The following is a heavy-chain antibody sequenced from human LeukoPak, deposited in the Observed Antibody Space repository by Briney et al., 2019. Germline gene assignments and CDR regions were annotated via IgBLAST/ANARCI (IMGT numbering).Heavy chain of an antibody. CDR2: IWYDGSNK. V-gene: IGHV3-33*01. CDR1: GFTFSSYG. Sequence: GGSLRLSCAASGFTFSSYGMHWVRQAPGKGLEWVAVIWYDGSNKYYADSVKGRFTISRDNSKNTLYLQMNSLRAEDTAVYYCARGYEDVFYSYGMDVWGQGTTVTVSS. J-gene: IGHJ6*02. D-gene: IGHD1-1*01. CDR3: ARGYEDVFYSYGMDV.